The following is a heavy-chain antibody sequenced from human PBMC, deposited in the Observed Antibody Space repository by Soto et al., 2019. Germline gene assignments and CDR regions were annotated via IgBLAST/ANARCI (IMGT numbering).Heavy chain of an antibody. Sequence: PSETLSLTCAVSGGSISSTNWWTWVRQSXXRGLEWIGGVRHGGSTQYNPSLGSRVSMSVDKSKEQFSLTLNSVSAADTAVYYCARGRVQDGSRLVAMDVWGQGTTVTDSS. CDR3: ARGRVQDGSRLVAMDV. V-gene: IGHV4-4*02. D-gene: IGHD3-3*01. J-gene: IGHJ6*02. CDR2: VRHGGST. CDR1: GGSISSTNW.